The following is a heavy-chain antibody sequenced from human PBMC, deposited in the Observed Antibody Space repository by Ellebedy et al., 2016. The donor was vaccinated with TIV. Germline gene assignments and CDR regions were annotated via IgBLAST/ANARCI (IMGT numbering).Heavy chain of an antibody. Sequence: SVKVSXXASGGTFSSYAISWVRQAPGQGLEWMGGIIPIFGTANYAQKFQGRVTITADKSTSTAYMELSSLRSEDTAVYYCVRGGGYYYGSGSYGWFDPWGQGTLVTVSS. CDR2: IIPIFGTA. J-gene: IGHJ5*01. D-gene: IGHD3-10*01. CDR1: GGTFSSYA. V-gene: IGHV1-69*06. CDR3: VRGGGYYYGSGSYGWFDP.